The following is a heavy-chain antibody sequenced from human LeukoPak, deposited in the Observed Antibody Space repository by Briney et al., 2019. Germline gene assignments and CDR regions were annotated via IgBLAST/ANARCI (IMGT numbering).Heavy chain of an antibody. Sequence: KSSETLSLTCIVSGGSISSYYWSWIRQPPGKGLEWIGNIYYSGSTNYNPSLKSRVSISIDTSKNQFSLKLSSVTAADTAVYYCASSIAAVGTDYWGQGTLVTVSS. J-gene: IGHJ4*02. CDR2: IYYSGST. CDR1: GGSISSYY. V-gene: IGHV4-59*13. CDR3: ASSIAAVGTDY. D-gene: IGHD6-13*01.